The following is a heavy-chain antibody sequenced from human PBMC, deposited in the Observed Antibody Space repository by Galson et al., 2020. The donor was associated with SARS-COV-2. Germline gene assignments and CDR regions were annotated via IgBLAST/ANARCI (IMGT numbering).Heavy chain of an antibody. V-gene: IGHV6-1*01. CDR1: GDSVSRKSAA. J-gene: IGHJ3*02. Sequence: SQTLSLTCAISGDSVSRKSAAWNWIRQSPSRGLEWLGRTYYRSSWHYDYAISVKSRISINPDTSKNQFSLQLQSVTPEDTAVYYCARDSYYVSREHAFDIWGQGTKVTVSS. CDR2: TYYRSSWHY. CDR3: ARDSYYVSREHAFDI. D-gene: IGHD3-10*02.